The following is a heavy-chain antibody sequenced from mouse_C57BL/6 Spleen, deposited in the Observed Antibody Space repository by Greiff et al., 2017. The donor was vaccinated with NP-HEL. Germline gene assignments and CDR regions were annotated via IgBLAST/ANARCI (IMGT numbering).Heavy chain of an antibody. J-gene: IGHJ4*01. Sequence: QVQLQQPGAELVKPGASVKLSCKASGYTFTSYWMHWVKQRPGQGLEWIGMIHPNSGSTNYNEKFKSKATLTVDKSSSTAYMQLSSLTSEDSAVYYCAVFLYYSNYVTMDYWGQGTSVTVSS. CDR1: GYTFTSYW. CDR3: AVFLYYSNYVTMDY. V-gene: IGHV1-64*01. CDR2: IHPNSGST. D-gene: IGHD2-5*01.